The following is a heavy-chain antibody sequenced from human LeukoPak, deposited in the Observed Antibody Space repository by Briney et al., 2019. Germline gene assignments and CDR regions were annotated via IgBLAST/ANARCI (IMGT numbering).Heavy chain of an antibody. J-gene: IGHJ4*02. Sequence: PSQTLSLTCTVSGGSISSGGYYWSWIRQHPGKGLEWIGYIYYSGSTYYNPSLKSRVTISVDTSRNQFSLKLSSVTAADTAVYYCARRRGRGYDLPSKYYFDYWGQGTLVTVSS. V-gene: IGHV4-31*03. D-gene: IGHD5-12*01. CDR3: ARRRGRGYDLPSKYYFDY. CDR1: GGSISSGGYY. CDR2: IYYSGST.